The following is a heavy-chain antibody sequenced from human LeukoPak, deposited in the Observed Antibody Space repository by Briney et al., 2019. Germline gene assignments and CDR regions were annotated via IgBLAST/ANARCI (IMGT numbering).Heavy chain of an antibody. Sequence: TGGSLRHSCAASGFTFSSYWMSWVRQAPGKGLEWVANIKQDGSEKYYVDSVKGRFTISRDNAKNSLYLQMNSLRAEDTAVYYCARGQWLQFDVFDIWGQGTMATVSS. CDR2: IKQDGSEK. D-gene: IGHD5-24*01. J-gene: IGHJ3*02. V-gene: IGHV3-7*04. CDR1: GFTFSSYW. CDR3: ARGQWLQFDVFDI.